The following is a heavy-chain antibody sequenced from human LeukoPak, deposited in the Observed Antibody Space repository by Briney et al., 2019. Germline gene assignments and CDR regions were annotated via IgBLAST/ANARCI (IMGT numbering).Heavy chain of an antibody. J-gene: IGHJ4*02. V-gene: IGHV3-23*01. CDR2: ISISGGTT. CDR1: GFTISSHA. Sequence: GGSLRLSCGASGFTISSHAMSWVRQAPGKGLEWVSAISISGGTTYYADSVKGRFSISGDNSKNTLYLQMNRLRAEDTAEYYCAGGARYDFWSGSFDYWGQGTLVTVSS. D-gene: IGHD3-3*01. CDR3: AGGARYDFWSGSFDY.